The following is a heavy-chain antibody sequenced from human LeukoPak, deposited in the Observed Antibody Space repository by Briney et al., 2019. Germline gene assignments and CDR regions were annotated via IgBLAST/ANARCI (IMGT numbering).Heavy chain of an antibody. V-gene: IGHV1-69*05. CDR1: GGTFSSYA. J-gene: IGHJ4*02. Sequence: SVKVSCKASGGTFSSYAISWVRQAPGQGLEWMGRIIPIFGTANYVQKFQGRVTITTDESTSTAYMELSSLRSEDTAVYYCARDHYDSSGYYVDYWGQGTLVTVSS. CDR2: IIPIFGTA. D-gene: IGHD3-22*01. CDR3: ARDHYDSSGYYVDY.